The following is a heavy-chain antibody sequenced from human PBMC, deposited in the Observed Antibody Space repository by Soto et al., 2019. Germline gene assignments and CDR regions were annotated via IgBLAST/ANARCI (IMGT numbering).Heavy chain of an antibody. J-gene: IGHJ6*03. CDR2: INSDGSST. CDR3: ARDSDDFWSGYREDYYYYYTDV. V-gene: IGHV3-74*01. D-gene: IGHD3-3*01. CDR1: GFTFSSYW. Sequence: GGSLRLSCAASGFTFSSYWMHWVRQAPGKGLVWVSRINSDGSSTSYADSVKGRFTISRDNAKNTLYLQMNSLRAEDTAVYYCARDSDDFWSGYREDYYYYYTDVWGKGTTVTVSS.